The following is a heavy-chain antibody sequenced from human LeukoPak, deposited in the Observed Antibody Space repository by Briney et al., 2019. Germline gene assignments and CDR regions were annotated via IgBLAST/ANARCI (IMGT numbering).Heavy chain of an antibody. CDR2: IYYSGST. CDR1: GGSISSGGYY. V-gene: IGHV4-31*03. D-gene: IGHD5-12*01. Sequence: PSEALSLTCTVSGGSISSGGYYWTWIRQPPGKGLEWIGYIYYSGSTYYGPSLKSRLIMSVDTSKSQFSLKLSSVTAADTAVYYCARSGGGYYFDDWGQGILVTVSS. J-gene: IGHJ4*02. CDR3: ARSGGGYYFDD.